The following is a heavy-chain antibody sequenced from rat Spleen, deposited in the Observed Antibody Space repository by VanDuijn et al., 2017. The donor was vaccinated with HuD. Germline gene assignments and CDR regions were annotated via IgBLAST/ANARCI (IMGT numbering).Heavy chain of an antibody. CDR3: ARQGVRRVGPYWYFDF. CDR1: GFTFSNYD. CDR2: ISPSGGST. Sequence: EVQLVESGGGLVQPGRSLKLSCAASGFTFSNYDMAWVRQAPTKGLEWVASISPSGGSTYYRDSVKGRFTVSRDNAKSTLYLQMDSLRSEDTATYYCARQGVRRVGPYWYFDFWGPGTMVTVSS. V-gene: IGHV5-25*01. D-gene: IGHD1-11*01. J-gene: IGHJ1*01.